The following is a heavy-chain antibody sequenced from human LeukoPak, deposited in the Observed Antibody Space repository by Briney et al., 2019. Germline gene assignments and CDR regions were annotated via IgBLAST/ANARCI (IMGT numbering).Heavy chain of an antibody. CDR1: GGSISSYY. CDR2: IYTSGST. V-gene: IGHV4-4*07. CDR3: AREWPRGIVVPTGYYMDV. D-gene: IGHD2-15*01. J-gene: IGHJ6*03. Sequence: SETLSLTCTVSGGSISSYYWSWIRQPAGKGLEWIGRIYTSGSTNYNPSLKSRVTMSVDTSKNQFSLKLSSVTAADTAVYYCAREWPRGIVVPTGYYMDVWGKGTTVTASS.